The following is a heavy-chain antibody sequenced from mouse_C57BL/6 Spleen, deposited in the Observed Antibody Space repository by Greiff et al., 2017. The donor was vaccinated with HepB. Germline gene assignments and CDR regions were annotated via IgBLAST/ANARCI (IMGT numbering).Heavy chain of an antibody. CDR2: ISSGGSYT. V-gene: IGHV5-6*01. Sequence: EVQGVESGGDLVKPGGSLKLSCAASGFTFSSYGMSWVRQTPDKRLEWVATISSGGSYTYYPDSVKGRVTISRDNAKNTLYLQMSSLKSEDTAMYYCARRGLRADFDYWGQGTTLTVSS. J-gene: IGHJ2*01. D-gene: IGHD2-2*01. CDR3: ARRGLRADFDY. CDR1: GFTFSSYG.